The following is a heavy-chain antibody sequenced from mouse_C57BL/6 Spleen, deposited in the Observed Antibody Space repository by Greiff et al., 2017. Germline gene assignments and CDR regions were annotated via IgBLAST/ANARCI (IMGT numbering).Heavy chain of an antibody. CDR2: ISSGSSTI. J-gene: IGHJ2*01. V-gene: IGHV5-17*01. CDR3: ARWDYGFDY. CDR1: GFTFSDYG. D-gene: IGHD2-4*01. Sequence: DVKLVESGGGLVKPGGSLKLSCAASGFTFSDYGMHWVRQAPEKGLEWVAYISSGSSTIYYADTVKGRFTISRDKAKNTLFLQRTSLRSEDTAMYYCARWDYGFDYWGQGTTLTVSS.